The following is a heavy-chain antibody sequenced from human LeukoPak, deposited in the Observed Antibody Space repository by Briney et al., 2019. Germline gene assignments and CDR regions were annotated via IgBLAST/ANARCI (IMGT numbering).Heavy chain of an antibody. Sequence: SGPTLVKPTQTLTLTCTFSGFSLSTSGVGVGWIRQPPGKALEWLALIYWDDDKRYSPSLKSRLTITKDTSKNQVVLTMTNMDPVDTATYYCARMDSTYYDHVWGSYPIDYWGQRTLVTVSS. V-gene: IGHV2-5*02. J-gene: IGHJ4*02. CDR2: IYWDDDK. CDR1: GFSLSTSGVG. CDR3: ARMDSTYYDHVWGSYPIDY. D-gene: IGHD3-16*02.